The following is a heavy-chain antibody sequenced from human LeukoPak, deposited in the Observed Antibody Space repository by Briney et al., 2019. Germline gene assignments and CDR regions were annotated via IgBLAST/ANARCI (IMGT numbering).Heavy chain of an antibody. Sequence: GGSLRLSCAASGFTSTNYAMNWVRQAPGKGLEWVSVLIGSSGSTDYADSVKGWLTISRDNSKNTVFLQMNSLRAEDTAIYFCAKGAYDYIEIGYFDSWGQGTLVTVSS. CDR3: AKGAYDYIEIGYFDS. CDR2: LIGSSGST. D-gene: IGHD5-12*01. V-gene: IGHV3-23*01. J-gene: IGHJ4*02. CDR1: GFTSTNYA.